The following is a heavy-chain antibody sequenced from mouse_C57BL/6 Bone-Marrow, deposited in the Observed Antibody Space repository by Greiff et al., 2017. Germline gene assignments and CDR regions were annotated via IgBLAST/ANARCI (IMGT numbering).Heavy chain of an antibody. J-gene: IGHJ2*01. CDR2: IDPSDSYT. Sequence: QVQLQQPGAELVRPGTSVKLSCKASGYTFTSYWMHWVKQRPGQGLEWIGVIDPSDSYTNYNQKFKGKATLTVDTSSSTAYMQLSSLTSEDSAVYYCARYNHYDFDDWGQGTTLTVSS. D-gene: IGHD2-4*01. CDR3: ARYNHYDFDD. CDR1: GYTFTSYW. V-gene: IGHV1-59*01.